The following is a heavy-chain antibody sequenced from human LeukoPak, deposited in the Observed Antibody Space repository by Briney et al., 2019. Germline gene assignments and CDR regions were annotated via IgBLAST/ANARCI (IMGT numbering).Heavy chain of an antibody. CDR1: GGSISSSSYY. V-gene: IGHV4-39*01. Sequence: SETLSFTCIVSGGSISSSSYYWGWIRQPPGKELEWIGSIYYSGSTYYNPSLKSRVTISVDTSKIQFSLKLSSVTAADTAVYYCARFSYYYYYMDVWGKGTTVTVSS. J-gene: IGHJ6*03. CDR2: IYYSGST. CDR3: ARFSYYYYYMDV.